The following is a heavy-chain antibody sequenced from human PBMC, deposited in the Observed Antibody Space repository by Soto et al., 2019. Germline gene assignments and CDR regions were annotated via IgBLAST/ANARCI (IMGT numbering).Heavy chain of an antibody. D-gene: IGHD2-15*01. CDR2: IYSDGRTT. CDR1: GFTFSTLR. CDR3: ATQGGGVVY. V-gene: IGHV3-74*01. J-gene: IGHJ4*02. Sequence: EVQLLESGGGLVQPGGSLRLSCAASGFTFSTLRMHWVRQAPGKGLEWVSVIYSDGRTTGYADSVKGRVTVSRDNAKKTLYLQKNSLRAEDTAVYYYATQGGGVVYWGQGTLVTVAS.